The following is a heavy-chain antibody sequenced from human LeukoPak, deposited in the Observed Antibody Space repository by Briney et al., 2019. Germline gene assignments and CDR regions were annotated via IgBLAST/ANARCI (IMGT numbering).Heavy chain of an antibody. CDR3: ARVCHWDIDNTRGDPVDY. V-gene: IGHV1-18*01. Sequence: ASVKVSCKSSGYTFTNYGITWVRQAPGQGLEWMGWISAYNGNTNYAQKFQGRVTTTTDTSTSTAYMEVRSLRSDDTAMYYCARVCHWDIDNTRGDPVDYWGQGTLVTVSS. CDR1: GYTFTNYG. J-gene: IGHJ4*02. D-gene: IGHD2-15*01. CDR2: ISAYNGNT.